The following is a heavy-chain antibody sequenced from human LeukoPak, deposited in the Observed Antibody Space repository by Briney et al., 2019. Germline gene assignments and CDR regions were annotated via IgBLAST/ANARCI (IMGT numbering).Heavy chain of an antibody. CDR1: GFTFDDYG. Sequence: GSLRLSCAASGFTFDDYGMSWVRQAPGKGLEWVSGINWNGGSTGYADSVKGRFTISRGNAKNSLYLQMNSLRAEDTALYYCARSRGEYYYDSSAEPRHYYYYMDVWGKGTTVTVSS. V-gene: IGHV3-20*04. CDR2: INWNGGST. CDR3: ARSRGEYYYDSSAEPRHYYYYMDV. J-gene: IGHJ6*03. D-gene: IGHD3-22*01.